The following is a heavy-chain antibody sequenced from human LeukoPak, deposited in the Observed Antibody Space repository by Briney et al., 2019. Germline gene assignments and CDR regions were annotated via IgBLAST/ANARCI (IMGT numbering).Heavy chain of an antibody. J-gene: IGHJ4*02. CDR3: TRERKYTSGYRVTELGSGYSDY. Sequence: SETLSLTCTVSGGSISSYYWNWIREPPGKGLEWVGYIYYSGTTNYNPSLKSRGSISFDRSKNQFSIKLSSVTAADTAVYYCTRERKYTSGYRVTELGSGYSDYWGQGTLVTVSS. V-gene: IGHV4-59*01. CDR1: GGSISSYY. D-gene: IGHD5-18*01. CDR2: IYYSGTT.